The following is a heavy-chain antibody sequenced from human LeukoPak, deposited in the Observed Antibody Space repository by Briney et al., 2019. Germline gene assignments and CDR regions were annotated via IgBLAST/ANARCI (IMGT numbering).Heavy chain of an antibody. J-gene: IGHJ6*03. CDR1: GGSISSGSYY. D-gene: IGHD3-22*01. Sequence: SETLSLTCTVSGGSISSGSYYWSWIRQPAGKGLEWTGRIYTSGSTNYNPSLKSRVTISVDTSKNQFSLKLSPVTAADTAVYYCARDNGKDYYDSSGYYSTGYYYYYMDVWGKGTTVTISS. V-gene: IGHV4-61*02. CDR3: ARDNGKDYYDSSGYYSTGYYYYYMDV. CDR2: IYTSGST.